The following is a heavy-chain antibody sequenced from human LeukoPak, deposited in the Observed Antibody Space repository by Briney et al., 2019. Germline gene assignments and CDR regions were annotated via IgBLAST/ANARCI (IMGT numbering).Heavy chain of an antibody. CDR1: GYTFIGYY. CDR3: ARDHRTAVILYYFDY. D-gene: IGHD4-17*01. J-gene: IGHJ4*02. CDR2: INPNSGGT. V-gene: IGHV1-2*02. Sequence: ASVKVSCKASGYTFIGYYLHWVRQAPGQGLEWMGWINPNSGGTNYAQKFQGRVTMTRDTSISTAYMELSRLTSDDTAVYYCARDHRTAVILYYFDYWGQGTLVTVSS.